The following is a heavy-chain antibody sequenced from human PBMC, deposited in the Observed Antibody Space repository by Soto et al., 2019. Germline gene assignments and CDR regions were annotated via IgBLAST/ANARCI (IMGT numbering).Heavy chain of an antibody. CDR1: GGTFSTYA. CDR3: ASGIQLWLRRINNGYSG. J-gene: IGHJ4*02. Sequence: QVQLVQSGAEVKKPESSVKVSCKAPGGTFSTYAISWVRQAPGQGIEWMGGIIPMFGTANYAQRFQDRVTITPGESTTRVYMELSSLRAEDTAVDFCASGIQLWLRRINNGYSGWGQGTLVTVSS. CDR2: IIPMFGTA. D-gene: IGHD5-18*01. V-gene: IGHV1-69*05.